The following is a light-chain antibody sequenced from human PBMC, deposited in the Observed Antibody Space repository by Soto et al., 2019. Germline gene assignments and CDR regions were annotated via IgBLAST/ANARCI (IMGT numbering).Light chain of an antibody. CDR1: SSDVGSYNL. J-gene: IGLJ1*01. CDR2: EVS. Sequence: QSALTQPASVSGSPVQSITISCTGTSSDVGSYNLVSWYQQHPGKAPKLMIYEVSKRPSGVSNRFSGSKSGNTASLTISGLQAEDEADYYCCSYAGSSTFVFGTVTKVTVL. CDR3: CSYAGSSTFV. V-gene: IGLV2-23*02.